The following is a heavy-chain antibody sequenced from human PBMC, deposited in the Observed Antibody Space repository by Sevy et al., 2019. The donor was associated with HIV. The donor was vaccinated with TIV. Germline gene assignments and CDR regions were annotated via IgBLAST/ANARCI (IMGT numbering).Heavy chain of an antibody. Sequence: SLRLSCAASGFSFSANWMYWVRQAPGKGLEWVANIKGDGSDKHYVDSVEGRFTISRDNAKNVLYLQMNSLRVEDTAVYYCAHETFGRFESWGQGTLVTVSS. CDR1: GFSFSANW. D-gene: IGHD3-16*01. CDR3: AHETFGRFES. V-gene: IGHV3-7*01. CDR2: IKGDGSDK. J-gene: IGHJ4*02.